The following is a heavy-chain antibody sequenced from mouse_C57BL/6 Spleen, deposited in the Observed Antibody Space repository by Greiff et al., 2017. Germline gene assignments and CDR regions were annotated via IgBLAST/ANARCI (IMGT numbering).Heavy chain of an antibody. J-gene: IGHJ1*03. CDR1: GYSFTDYY. Sequence: VQLQQSGPELVKPGASVKISCKASGYSFTDYYMNWVKQSTGKSLEWIGLINPNDGTTSYNQKFKGKATLTVDQASSTAYMQLNSLTSEDSAVYYCASGYCYGSSGYFDVWGTGTTVTVSS. CDR3: ASGYCYGSSGYFDV. D-gene: IGHD1-1*01. V-gene: IGHV1-39*01. CDR2: INPNDGTT.